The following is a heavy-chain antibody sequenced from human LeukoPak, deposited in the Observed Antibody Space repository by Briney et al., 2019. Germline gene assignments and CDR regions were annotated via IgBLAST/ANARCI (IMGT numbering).Heavy chain of an antibody. CDR2: IYSGGST. CDR3: ARGLYFQH. J-gene: IGHJ1*01. D-gene: IGHD3-16*01. Sequence: TGGSLRLSCAASGFTVSSNYMSWVRQAPGKGLEWASVIYSGGSTYYSDSVKGRFTISRDNSKNPLYLQMNSLRAEDTAVYYCARGLYFQHWGQGTLVTVSS. CDR1: GFTVSSNY. V-gene: IGHV3-53*01.